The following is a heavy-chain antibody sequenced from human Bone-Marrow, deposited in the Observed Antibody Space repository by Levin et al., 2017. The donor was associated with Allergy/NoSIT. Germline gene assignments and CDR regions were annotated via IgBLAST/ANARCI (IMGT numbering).Heavy chain of an antibody. D-gene: IGHD6-13*01. J-gene: IGHJ5*02. CDR3: TGVNSSSWLHWFDP. V-gene: IGHV3-49*03. Sequence: GGSLRLSCTASGFTFGDYAMSWFRQAPGKGLEWVGFIRSKAYGGTTEYAASVKGRFTISRDDSKSIAYLQMNSLKTEDTAVYYCTGVNSSSWLHWFDPWGQGTLVTVSS. CDR2: IRSKAYGGTT. CDR1: GFTFGDYA.